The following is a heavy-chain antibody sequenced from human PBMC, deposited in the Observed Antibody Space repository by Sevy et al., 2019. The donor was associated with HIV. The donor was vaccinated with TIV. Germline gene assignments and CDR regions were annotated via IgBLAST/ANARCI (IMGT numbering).Heavy chain of an antibody. CDR2: ISYDGSNK. J-gene: IGHJ4*02. Sequence: GGSLRLSCAASGFTFSSYGMHWVRQAPGKGLEWVAVISYDGSNKYYADSVKGRFTISRDNSKNTLYLQMNSLRAEDTAVYYCAKGTFPMGRGAPLDYWGQGTLVTVSS. CDR1: GFTFSSYG. CDR3: AKGTFPMGRGAPLDY. V-gene: IGHV3-30*18. D-gene: IGHD3-10*01.